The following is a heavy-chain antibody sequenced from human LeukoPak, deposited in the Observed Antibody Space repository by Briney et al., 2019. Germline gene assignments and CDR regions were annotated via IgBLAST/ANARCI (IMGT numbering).Heavy chain of an antibody. J-gene: IGHJ3*02. CDR2: INSDGSST. D-gene: IGHD3-3*01. V-gene: IGHV3-74*01. CDR1: GFTFSSYW. Sequence: GGSLRLSCAASGFTFSSYWMHWVRHAPGRGLVWVSRINSDGSSTSYADSVKGRFTISRDNAKNTLYLQMNSLRAEDTAVYYCARDSPTSPKEWSLGGGAFDIWGQGTMVTVSS. CDR3: ARDSPTSPKEWSLGGGAFDI.